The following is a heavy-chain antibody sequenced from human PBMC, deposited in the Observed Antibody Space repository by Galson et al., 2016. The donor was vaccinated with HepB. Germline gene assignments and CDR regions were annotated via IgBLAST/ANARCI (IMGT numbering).Heavy chain of an antibody. CDR1: GFTFSTYA. CDR2: ISGSGSST. J-gene: IGHJ5*02. CDR3: AKSYCSGGSCYHVDH. D-gene: IGHD2-15*01. V-gene: IGHV3-23*01. Sequence: SLRLSCAASGFTFSTYAMSWVRQAPGKGLEWVSLISGSGSSTFYADSVKGRFTISRDNSKNTLYLQMNSLRAEDTAVYYCAKSYCSGGSCYHVDHWGQGTLVTVSS.